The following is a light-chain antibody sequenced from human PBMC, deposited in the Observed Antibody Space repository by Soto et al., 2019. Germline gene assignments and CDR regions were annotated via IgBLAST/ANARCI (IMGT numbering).Light chain of an antibody. Sequence: EIVLTQSPATLSLSPGERATLSCRASQSVSSYLAWYQQKPGQAPRLLIYDASNRATGIPARFSGSGSGTDFTLTISSIEPEDYAVYYGQQRSNWPPGLTFGGGTKVEIK. J-gene: IGKJ4*01. CDR1: QSVSSY. CDR3: QQRSNWPPGLT. CDR2: DAS. V-gene: IGKV3-11*01.